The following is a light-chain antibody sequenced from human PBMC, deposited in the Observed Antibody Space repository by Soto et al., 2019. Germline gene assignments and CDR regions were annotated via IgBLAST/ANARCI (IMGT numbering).Light chain of an antibody. V-gene: IGLV2-14*03. J-gene: IGLJ2*01. Sequence: SVLTQPASVSGSPGQSITISCTGTSSDIGAYNFVSWYQQHPGKAPKLMLYDVNIRPSGVSNRFSGSKSGNTASLTISGLQAEDEADYYCTSCTTRTTMIFGGGTKVTVL. CDR1: SSDIGAYNF. CDR2: DVN. CDR3: TSCTTRTTMI.